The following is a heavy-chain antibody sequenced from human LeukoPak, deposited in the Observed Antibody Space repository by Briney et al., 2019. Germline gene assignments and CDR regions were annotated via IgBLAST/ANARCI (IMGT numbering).Heavy chain of an antibody. V-gene: IGHV3-23*01. Sequence: PGGSLRLSCAASGFTFSNSAMSWVRQAPGKGLEWVSGFTRNDETTSYADSVKGRFTISRDNSRDTLYLQMNSLTAEDTAVYYCAKVKVVGYPTFDYWGQGTLVTVSP. J-gene: IGHJ4*02. D-gene: IGHD3-22*01. CDR3: AKVKVVGYPTFDY. CDR1: GFTFSNSA. CDR2: FTRNDETT.